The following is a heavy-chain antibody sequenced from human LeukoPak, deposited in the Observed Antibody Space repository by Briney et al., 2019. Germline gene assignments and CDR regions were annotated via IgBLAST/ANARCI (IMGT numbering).Heavy chain of an antibody. J-gene: IGHJ6*03. CDR2: INPSGGST. Sequence: RASVKVSCKASGYTFISYYMHWVRQAPGQGLEWMGIINPSGGSTSYAQKFQGRVTMTRDTSTSTVYMELSSLRSEDTAVYYCARGHADILTGYPTQNRGPGYYYYYYMDVWGKGTTVTISS. V-gene: IGHV1-46*01. CDR1: GYTFISYY. D-gene: IGHD3-9*01. CDR3: ARGHADILTGYPTQNRGPGYYYYYYMDV.